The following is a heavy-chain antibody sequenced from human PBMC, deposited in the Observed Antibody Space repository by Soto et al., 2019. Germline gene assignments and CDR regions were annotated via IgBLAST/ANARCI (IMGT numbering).Heavy chain of an antibody. D-gene: IGHD4-17*01. V-gene: IGHV3-20*04. CDR2: INRDGGST. J-gene: IGHJ4*02. CDR1: GFPFDDYG. CDR3: ARAPGYYGDFFDY. Sequence: SGGSLRLSCAAFGFPFDDYGMSWVRQAPGKGLEWVSGINRDGGSTGYADFVKGRFTISRDNAKNSLYLQMNSLRAEDTAFYYCARAPGYYGDFFDYWGQGTLVTVSS.